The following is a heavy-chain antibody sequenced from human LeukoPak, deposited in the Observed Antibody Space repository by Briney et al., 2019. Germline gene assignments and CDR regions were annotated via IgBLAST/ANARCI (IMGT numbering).Heavy chain of an antibody. Sequence: GGSLRLSCAASGFTFSSYAMSWVRQAPGKGLEWVSAISGSGGSTYYADSVKGRFTISRDNSKNTLYPQMNSLRAEDTAVYYCASTGGRGYSGYEPFDYWGQGTLVTVSS. D-gene: IGHD5-12*01. CDR1: GFTFSSYA. CDR2: ISGSGGST. V-gene: IGHV3-23*01. CDR3: ASTGGRGYSGYEPFDY. J-gene: IGHJ4*02.